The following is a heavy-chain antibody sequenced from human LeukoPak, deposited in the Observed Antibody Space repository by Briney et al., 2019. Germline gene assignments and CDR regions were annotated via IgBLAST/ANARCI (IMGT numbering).Heavy chain of an antibody. Sequence: SETLSLTCAVYGGSFSNYYWSWIRPPPGKGLEWIGEINDSGRINYNPSLMSRVTVSVDTSKNQFSLRLTPVTATDTAVYYCARRWNYGRNYYIDVWGNGATVSVSS. J-gene: IGHJ6*03. CDR3: ARRWNYGRNYYIDV. V-gene: IGHV4-34*01. CDR2: INDSGRI. CDR1: GGSFSNYY. D-gene: IGHD1-7*01.